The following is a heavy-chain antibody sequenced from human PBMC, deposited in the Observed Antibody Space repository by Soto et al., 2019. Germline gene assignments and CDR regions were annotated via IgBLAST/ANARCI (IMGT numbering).Heavy chain of an antibody. V-gene: IGHV3-66*01. CDR3: AALTKYDILTGFYPC. Sequence: EVQLVESGGGLVQPGGSLRLSCAASGFTVNSNYMSWVRQAPGKGLEWVSVIYSDGSTYYADSVKGRFIISRDNSNNTLYFQMNSLRAEDTAVYYCAALTKYDILTGFYPCWGQGTLVTVCS. J-gene: IGHJ4*02. CDR1: GFTVNSNY. CDR2: IYSDGST. D-gene: IGHD3-9*01.